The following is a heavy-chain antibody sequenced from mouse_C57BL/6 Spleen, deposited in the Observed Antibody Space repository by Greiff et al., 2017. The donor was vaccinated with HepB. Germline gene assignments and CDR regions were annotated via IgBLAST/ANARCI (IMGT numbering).Heavy chain of an antibody. CDR2: INPNNGGT. J-gene: IGHJ3*01. V-gene: IGHV1-18*01. D-gene: IGHD1-1*01. CDR3: ARPYYYGSSSWFAY. Sequence: VQLKESGPELVKPGASVKIPCKASGYTFTDYNMDWVKQSHGKSLEWIGDINPNNGGTIYNQKFKGKATLTVDKSSSTAYMELRSLTSEDTAVYYCARPYYYGSSSWFAYWGQGTLVTVSA. CDR1: GYTFTDYN.